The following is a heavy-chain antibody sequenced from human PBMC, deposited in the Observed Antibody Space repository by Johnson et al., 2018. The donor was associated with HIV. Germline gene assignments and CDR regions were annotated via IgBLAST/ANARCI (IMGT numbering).Heavy chain of an antibody. J-gene: IGHJ3*02. CDR1: GFTFSSYD. D-gene: IGHD3-16*01. V-gene: IGHV3-13*01. CDR3: AKTGGGAALDS. CDR2: IGTAGDT. Sequence: EVQLVESGGGLVQPGGSLRLSCAASGFTFSSYDMHWVRQATGKGLEWVSAIGTAGDTYYPGSVKGRFTISRDTSKKMLYLQMNSLRVDDTAVYYCAKTGGGAALDSWGQGTMVTVSS.